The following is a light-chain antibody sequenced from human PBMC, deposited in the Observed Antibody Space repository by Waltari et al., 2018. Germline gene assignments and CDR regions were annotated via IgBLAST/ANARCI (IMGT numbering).Light chain of an antibody. CDR1: SSNIGSVT. CDR2: RNK. Sequence: QSVLTQPPSASGTPGQRVTISCSGSSSNIGSVTVNWYQQLPGTAPKLFIYRNKPAPSGGPDRFPCSKSGTSASLAISGLQSEDEADYYCATWDASLNMMIFGGGTKLTVL. V-gene: IGLV1-44*01. J-gene: IGLJ2*01. CDR3: ATWDASLNMMI.